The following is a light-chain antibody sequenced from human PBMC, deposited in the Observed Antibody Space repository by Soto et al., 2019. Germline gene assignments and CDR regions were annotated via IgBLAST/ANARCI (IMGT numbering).Light chain of an antibody. Sequence: QSVLTQPPSASGTPGQRVTISCSGSSSNIGSNLVNWYQQLPGTAPKLLMYSNDQRPSGVPDRFSGSKSGTSASLAISGLQSEDEADYYCAAWDDSLNGALFGGGTKLTVL. J-gene: IGLJ2*01. CDR1: SSNIGSNL. CDR3: AAWDDSLNGAL. CDR2: SND. V-gene: IGLV1-44*01.